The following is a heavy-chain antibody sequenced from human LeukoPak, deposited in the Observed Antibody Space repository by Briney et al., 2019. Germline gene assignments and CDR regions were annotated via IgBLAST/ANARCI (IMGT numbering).Heavy chain of an antibody. D-gene: IGHD3-3*01. J-gene: IGHJ5*02. V-gene: IGHV1-46*01. CDR3: ARDQGRRQYYDFWSGYYHWFDP. CDR1: GYTFTSYY. CDR2: INPSGGST. Sequence: ASVTVSCKASGYTFTSYYMHWVRQAPGQGLEWMGIINPSGGSTSYAQKFQGRVTMTRDTSTSTVYMELSSLRSEDTAVYYCARDQGRRQYYDFWSGYYHWFDPWGQGTLVTVSS.